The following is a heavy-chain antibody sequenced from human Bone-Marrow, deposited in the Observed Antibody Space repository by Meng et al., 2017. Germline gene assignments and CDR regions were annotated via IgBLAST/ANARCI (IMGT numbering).Heavy chain of an antibody. CDR3: ARFRITMVRGVNPKGYFDY. CDR1: GGCFSGYY. D-gene: IGHD3-10*01. Sequence: SETLSLTCAGYGGCFSGYYWSWIRQPPGKGLEWIGEINHSGSTNYNPSLKSRVTISVDTSKNKFSLKLSSVTAADTAVYYCARFRITMVRGVNPKGYFDYWGQGTLVTVSS. J-gene: IGHJ4*02. V-gene: IGHV4-34*01. CDR2: INHSGST.